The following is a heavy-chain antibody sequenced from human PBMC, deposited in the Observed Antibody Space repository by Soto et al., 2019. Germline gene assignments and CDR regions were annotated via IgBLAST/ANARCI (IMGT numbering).Heavy chain of an antibody. Sequence: QITLKESGPTLVKPTQTLTLTCTFSGFSLTTSGEAVGWIRQPPGKALEWLALIYWDDDKRSSPSLKSRLTITKDTSKTQVVLTMTNMDPVDTATYYCAHIPGSGQLLYSYYYYIDVWGKGTTVTVSS. J-gene: IGHJ6*03. CDR2: IYWDDDK. CDR1: GFSLTTSGEA. D-gene: IGHD3-10*01. CDR3: AHIPGSGQLLYSYYYYIDV. V-gene: IGHV2-5*02.